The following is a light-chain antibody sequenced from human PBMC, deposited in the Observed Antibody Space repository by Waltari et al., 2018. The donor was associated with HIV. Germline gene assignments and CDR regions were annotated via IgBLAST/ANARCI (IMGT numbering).Light chain of an antibody. J-gene: IGKJ1*01. Sequence: DVQVTQSPSSLSASVGDRVTITCRASQGIRTDIGWFQQKPGKAPKRLIYDASSLQTGVPSRFTGSGYGREFTLTIRSLQPEDLANYYCLQYNSYQWSFGQGTKVEIK. CDR2: DAS. CDR3: LQYNSYQWS. CDR1: QGIRTD. V-gene: IGKV1-17*01.